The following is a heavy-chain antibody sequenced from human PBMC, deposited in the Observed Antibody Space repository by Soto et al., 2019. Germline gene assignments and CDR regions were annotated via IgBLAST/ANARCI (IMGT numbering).Heavy chain of an antibody. CDR3: VRGKAGA. D-gene: IGHD6-19*01. CDR1: GFTFRSNW. V-gene: IGHV3-7*04. J-gene: IGHJ5*02. CDR2: IKQDGSEK. Sequence: EVQLVESGGGLAQPGGSLRLSCAASGFTFRSNWMTWVRQAPGKGLEWVANIKQDGSEKYYVDSVKGRFTISRDNAKNSLYLQMNSLRVEDTAVYYCVRGKAGAWGQGTLVTVSS.